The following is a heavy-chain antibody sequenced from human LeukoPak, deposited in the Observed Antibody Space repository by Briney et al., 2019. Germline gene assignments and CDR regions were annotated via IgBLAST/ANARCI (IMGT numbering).Heavy chain of an antibody. V-gene: IGHV3-74*01. CDR2: INSDGSST. CDR3: AREAVAVPANWFDP. J-gene: IGHJ5*02. CDR1: GFTFSSYW. Sequence: PGGSLRLSCAASGFTFSSYWMHWVRQAPGKGLVWVSRINSDGSSTSYADSVKGRFTIPRDNAKNTLYLQMNSLRAEDTAVYYCAREAVAVPANWFDPWGQGTLVTVSS. D-gene: IGHD2-2*01.